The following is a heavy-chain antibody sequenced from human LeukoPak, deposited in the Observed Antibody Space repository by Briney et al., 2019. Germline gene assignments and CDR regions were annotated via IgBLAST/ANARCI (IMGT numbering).Heavy chain of an antibody. V-gene: IGHV3-21*01. Sequence: GGSLRLSCAASGFTFSSYSMNWVRQAPGKGLEWVSSISSSSGYIYYADSVKGRFTISRDNAKNSLYLQMNSLRAEDTAVYYCARAPVGTTGSWGQGTLVTVSS. CDR1: GFTFSSYS. CDR2: ISSSSGYI. J-gene: IGHJ4*02. CDR3: ARAPVGTTGS. D-gene: IGHD1-1*01.